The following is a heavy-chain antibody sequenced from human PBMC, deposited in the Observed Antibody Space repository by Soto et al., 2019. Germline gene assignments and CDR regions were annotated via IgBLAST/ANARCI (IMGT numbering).Heavy chain of an antibody. Sequence: PGGSLRLSCAASGFTFSSYAMSWVRQAPGKGLEWVSAISGSGGSTYYADSVKGRFTIARDNSKNTLFLQMNSLRAEDTAVYYCAKDRGNGWSPDYWGQGTLVTVSS. CDR2: ISGSGGST. V-gene: IGHV3-23*01. J-gene: IGHJ4*02. D-gene: IGHD6-19*01. CDR3: AKDRGNGWSPDY. CDR1: GFTFSSYA.